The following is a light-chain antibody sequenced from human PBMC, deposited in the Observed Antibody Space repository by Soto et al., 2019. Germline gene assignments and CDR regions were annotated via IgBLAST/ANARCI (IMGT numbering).Light chain of an antibody. CDR2: GAF. J-gene: IGKJ2*01. Sequence: EIVMTQSPATLSVSPGERATLSCRASQSISSNLAWYQQKPGQAPRLLIYGAFTTATGIPARFSGSGSGIEFTLTFSGLQSEDFAVYYCQQYNSWPPYTFGQGTKLEIK. CDR3: QQYNSWPPYT. V-gene: IGKV3-15*01. CDR1: QSISSN.